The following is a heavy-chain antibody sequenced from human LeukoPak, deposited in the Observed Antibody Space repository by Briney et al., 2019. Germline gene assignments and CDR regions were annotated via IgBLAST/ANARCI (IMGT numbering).Heavy chain of an antibody. J-gene: IGHJ4*02. CDR1: GFTFSSYG. Sequence: GGSLRLSCAASGFTFSSYGMHWVRQAPGKGLGWVAVIWYDGSNKYYADSVKGRFTISRDNSKNTLYLQMNSLRAEDTAVYYCARERAYSNYQDYWGQGTLVTVSS. D-gene: IGHD4-11*01. V-gene: IGHV3-33*01. CDR3: ARERAYSNYQDY. CDR2: IWYDGSNK.